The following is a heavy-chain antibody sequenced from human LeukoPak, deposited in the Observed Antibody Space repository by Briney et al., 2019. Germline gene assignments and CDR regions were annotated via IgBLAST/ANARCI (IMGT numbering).Heavy chain of an antibody. CDR3: ARDYSGSYGY. Sequence: SVKVSCKASGGTFSSYAISWVRQAPGQGLEWMGRIIPILGIANYAQKFQGRVTITADKSTSTAYVELSSLRSEDTAVYYCARDYSGSYGYWGQGTLVTVSS. D-gene: IGHD1-26*01. J-gene: IGHJ4*02. V-gene: IGHV1-69*04. CDR1: GGTFSSYA. CDR2: IIPILGIA.